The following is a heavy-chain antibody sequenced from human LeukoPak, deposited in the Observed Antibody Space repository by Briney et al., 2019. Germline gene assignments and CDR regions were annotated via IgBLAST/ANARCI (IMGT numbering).Heavy chain of an antibody. Sequence: SETLSLTCTVSGGSISSYYWSWIRQPPGKGLEWIGYIYYSGSTNYNPSLKSRVTIDTSKNQFSLKLSSVTAADTAVYYCARTGYDSSGYYYYYYGMDVWGQGTTVTVSS. J-gene: IGHJ6*02. CDR2: IYYSGST. CDR3: ARTGYDSSGYYYYYYGMDV. CDR1: GGSISSYY. V-gene: IGHV4-59*12. D-gene: IGHD3-22*01.